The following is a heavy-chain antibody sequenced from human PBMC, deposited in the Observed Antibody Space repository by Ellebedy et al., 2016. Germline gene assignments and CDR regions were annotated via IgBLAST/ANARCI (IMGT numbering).Heavy chain of an antibody. CDR3: ARDSGDYGSGRPYDAFDI. CDR1: GGTFSSYA. Sequence: SVKVSCXASGGTFSSYAISWVRQAPGQGLEWMGGIIPIFGTANYAQKFQGRVTITADESTSTAYMELRSLRSEDTAVYYCARDSGDYGSGRPYDAFDIWGQGEIVTGFS. CDR2: IIPIFGTA. D-gene: IGHD3-10*01. J-gene: IGHJ3*02. V-gene: IGHV1-69*13.